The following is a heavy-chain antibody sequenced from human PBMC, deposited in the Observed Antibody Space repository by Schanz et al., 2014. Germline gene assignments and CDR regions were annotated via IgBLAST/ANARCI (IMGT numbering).Heavy chain of an antibody. D-gene: IGHD1-1*01. V-gene: IGHV3-11*04. CDR1: GLIFSNYV. J-gene: IGHJ4*02. Sequence: QVQLVESGGGLVKPGGSLKLSCAASGLIFSNYVMSWVRQAPGKGLEWISYITYNGGTIYYADSVKGRFTISRDNAKNSLYLEMNSLRAEDTALYYCARDRRNADLDYWGQGTLVTVSS. CDR2: ITYNGGTI. CDR3: ARDRRNADLDY.